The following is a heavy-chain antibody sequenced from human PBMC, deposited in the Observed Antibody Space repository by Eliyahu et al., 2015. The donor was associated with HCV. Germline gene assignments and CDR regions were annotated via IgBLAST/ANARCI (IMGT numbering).Heavy chain of an antibody. V-gene: IGHV4-59*11. CDR2: ISYSGGT. CDR1: GASITSHF. CDR3: ARESAGEHKNDWFDP. Sequence: QVQLQESGPGVVKPSETLSLTCAVSGASITSHFWSWVRQPPGKGLEWIGFISYSGGTKYNPALKSRVTISLDSSKNQFSLELTSVTAADTAVYYCARESAGEHKNDWFDPWGQGTLVTVSS. D-gene: IGHD1/OR15-1a*01. J-gene: IGHJ5*02.